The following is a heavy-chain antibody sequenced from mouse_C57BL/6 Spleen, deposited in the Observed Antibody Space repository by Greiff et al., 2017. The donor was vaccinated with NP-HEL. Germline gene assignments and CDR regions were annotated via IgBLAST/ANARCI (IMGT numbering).Heavy chain of an antibody. CDR1: GYSITSGYY. D-gene: IGHD1-1*01. Sequence: VQLKQSGPGLVKPSQSLSLTCSVTGYSITSGYYWNWIRQFPGNKLEWMGYISYDGSNNYNPSLKNRISITRDTSKNQFFLKWNSVTTEDTATYYCARASGYYGSTWFAYWGQGTLVTVSA. CDR3: ARASGYYGSTWFAY. CDR2: ISYDGSN. V-gene: IGHV3-6*01. J-gene: IGHJ3*01.